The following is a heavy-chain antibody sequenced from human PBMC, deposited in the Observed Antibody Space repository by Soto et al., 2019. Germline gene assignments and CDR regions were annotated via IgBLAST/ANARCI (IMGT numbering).Heavy chain of an antibody. CDR1: GGTFSSYA. V-gene: IGHV1-69*06. CDR2: IIPIFGTA. Sequence: SVKVSCKASGGTFSSYAISWLRQAPGQGLEWMGGIIPIFGTANYAQKFQGRVTITADKSTSTAYMELSSLRSEDTAVYYCARDFQANNWNLNWFDPWGQGTLVTVSS. D-gene: IGHD1-7*01. CDR3: ARDFQANNWNLNWFDP. J-gene: IGHJ5*02.